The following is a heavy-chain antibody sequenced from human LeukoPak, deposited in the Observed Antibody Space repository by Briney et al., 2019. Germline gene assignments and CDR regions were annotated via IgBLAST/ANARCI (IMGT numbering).Heavy chain of an antibody. J-gene: IGHJ6*02. CDR1: GFTFSSYW. CDR2: IKQDGSEK. CDR3: ARGRIVVVVALNYYYGMDV. D-gene: IGHD2-15*01. Sequence: GGSLRLSCAASGFTFSSYWMSWVRQAPGKGLEWVANIKQDGSEKYYVDSVKGRFTISRDNAKNSLYLQMNSLRAEDPAVYYCARGRIVVVVALNYYYGMDVWGQETTVTVSS. V-gene: IGHV3-7*01.